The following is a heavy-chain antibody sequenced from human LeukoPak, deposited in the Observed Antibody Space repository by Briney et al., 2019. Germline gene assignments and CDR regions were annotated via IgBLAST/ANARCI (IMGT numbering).Heavy chain of an antibody. Sequence: GGSLRLSCAASGFTFSSYSMNWVRQAPGKGLEWVSSISSSSSYIYYADSVKGRFTISRDNAKNSLYLQMNSLRAEDTAVYYCARVRGYCSGGSCHWGPYYMDVWGKGTTVTVSS. CDR2: ISSSSSYI. CDR3: ARVRGYCSGGSCHWGPYYMDV. D-gene: IGHD2-15*01. J-gene: IGHJ6*03. CDR1: GFTFSSYS. V-gene: IGHV3-21*01.